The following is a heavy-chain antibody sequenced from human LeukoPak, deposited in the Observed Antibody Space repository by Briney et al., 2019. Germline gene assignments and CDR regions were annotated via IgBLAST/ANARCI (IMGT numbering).Heavy chain of an antibody. CDR1: GYTFSSYW. CDR2: IYPGDSDT. J-gene: IGHJ4*02. CDR3: ARQNDFRLDY. V-gene: IGHV5-51*01. Sequence: GESLKFSCKGSGYTFSSYWIGWVRQMPGKGLEWMGIIYPGDSDTRYSPSLQGQVTISVDTSIGTAYLQWSSLKASDTAIYYCARQNDFRLDYWGQGTLVTVS. D-gene: IGHD3-3*01.